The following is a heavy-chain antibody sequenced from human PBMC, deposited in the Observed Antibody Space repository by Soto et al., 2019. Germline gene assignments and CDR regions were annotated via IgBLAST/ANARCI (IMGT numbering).Heavy chain of an antibody. J-gene: IGHJ5*02. CDR3: ARDKRVQAFDP. Sequence: QVQLQESGPGLVKPSETLSLTCTVSGGSVSSGSYYWSWIRQPPGKGLEWIGYIYYSGSTNYNPSPKRRVTISIDSPKNQFSPKVSPVTAADTAVYYCARDKRVQAFDPWGQGTLVTVSS. V-gene: IGHV4-61*01. D-gene: IGHD3-10*01. CDR2: IYYSGST. CDR1: GGSVSSGSYY.